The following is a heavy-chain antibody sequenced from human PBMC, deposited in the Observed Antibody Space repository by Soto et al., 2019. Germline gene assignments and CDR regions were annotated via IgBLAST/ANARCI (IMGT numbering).Heavy chain of an antibody. Sequence: NPSETLSLTCTVSGGSISSSSYYWGWIRQPPGKGLEWIGSIYYSGSTYYNPSLKSRVTISVDTSKNQFSLKLSSVTAADTAVYYCATLQYYYGMDVWGQGTTVTVSS. J-gene: IGHJ6*02. CDR1: GGSISSSSYY. D-gene: IGHD4-4*01. V-gene: IGHV4-39*01. CDR2: IYYSGST. CDR3: ATLQYYYGMDV.